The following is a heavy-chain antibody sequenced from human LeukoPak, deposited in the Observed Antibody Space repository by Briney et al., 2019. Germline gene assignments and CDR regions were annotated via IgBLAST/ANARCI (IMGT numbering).Heavy chain of an antibody. CDR3: ARAIVVPAARGYYMDV. D-gene: IGHD2-2*01. V-gene: IGHV3-20*04. CDR2: INWNGGST. Sequence: PGGSLRLSCAASGFTFDDYGMSWVRQAPGKGLEWVSGINWNGGSTGYADSVKGRFTISRDNAKNSLYLQMNSLRAEDTAVYYCARAIVVPAARGYYMDVWGKGTTVTVSS. CDR1: GFTFDDYG. J-gene: IGHJ6*03.